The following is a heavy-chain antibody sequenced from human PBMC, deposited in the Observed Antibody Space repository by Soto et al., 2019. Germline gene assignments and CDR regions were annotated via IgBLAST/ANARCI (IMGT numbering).Heavy chain of an antibody. CDR1: GFTFSNYA. J-gene: IGHJ3*02. CDR3: AKQVIVVVVAASLGAFDI. V-gene: IGHV3-23*01. CDR2: INTSGGGT. D-gene: IGHD2-15*01. Sequence: GGSLRLSCAASGFTFSNYAMTWVRQAPGKGLEWVSGINTSGGGTYYADSVKGRFTISRDNSKNTLYLQMNSLRAEDTALYYCAKQVIVVVVAASLGAFDIWGQGTMVTVSS.